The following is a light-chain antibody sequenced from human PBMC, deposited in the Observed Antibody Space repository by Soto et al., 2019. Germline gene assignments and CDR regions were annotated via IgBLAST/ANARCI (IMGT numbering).Light chain of an antibody. CDR1: SNDVGGHNF. J-gene: IGLJ2*01. Sequence: QSALTQPASVSGSPGQSITISCTGTSNDVGGHNFVSWYQHHPGKAPKLMIYEVTNRPSGVSDRFSGSKSGNTASLTISGLQAEDEADYYCNSYTSTFTWVFGGGTKLTVL. CDR2: EVT. CDR3: NSYTSTFTWV. V-gene: IGLV2-14*01.